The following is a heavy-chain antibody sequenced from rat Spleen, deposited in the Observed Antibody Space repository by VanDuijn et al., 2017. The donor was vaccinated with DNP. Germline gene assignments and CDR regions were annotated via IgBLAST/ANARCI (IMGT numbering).Heavy chain of an antibody. CDR2: ISYAGSST. V-gene: IGHV5S10*01. CDR3: TRDPNYGGYSERFDY. Sequence: EVQLVESGGGLVQPGRSLKLSCAASGFTFSDYNMAWVRQAPKKGLEWVATISYAGSSTYYRDSVKGRFTVSRDNAKSTLYLQMNSLTSEDTATYYCTRDPNYGGYSERFDYWGQGVMVTVSS. D-gene: IGHD1-11*01. J-gene: IGHJ2*01. CDR1: GFTFSDYN.